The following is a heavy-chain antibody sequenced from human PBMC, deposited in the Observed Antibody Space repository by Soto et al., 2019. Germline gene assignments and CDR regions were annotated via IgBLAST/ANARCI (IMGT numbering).Heavy chain of an antibody. CDR1: GGSFSGYY. J-gene: IGHJ5*02. CDR2: INHSGST. V-gene: IGHV4-34*01. Sequence: PSETLSLTCAVYGGSFSGYYWSWIRHPPGKGLEWIGEINHSGSTNYNPSLKSRVTISVDTSKNQFSLKLSSVTAADTAVYYCARGGNYDFWSGYHTGGFDPWGQGTLVTVSS. CDR3: ARGGNYDFWSGYHTGGFDP. D-gene: IGHD3-3*01.